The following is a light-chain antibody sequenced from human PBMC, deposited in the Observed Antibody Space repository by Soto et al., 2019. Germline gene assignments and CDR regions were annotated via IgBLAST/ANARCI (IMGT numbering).Light chain of an antibody. Sequence: DIQMTQSPSSLSASVGDRVTITCRASQTISSYLNWYQQKPGKAPKLLIYAASRLESVVPSRFSGNRSGTHLPLFISSRPPEDFAAYDCQQRYSTPRTVGQGTKVEFK. CDR2: AAS. CDR3: QQRYSTPRT. V-gene: IGKV1-39*01. J-gene: IGKJ1*01. CDR1: QTISSY.